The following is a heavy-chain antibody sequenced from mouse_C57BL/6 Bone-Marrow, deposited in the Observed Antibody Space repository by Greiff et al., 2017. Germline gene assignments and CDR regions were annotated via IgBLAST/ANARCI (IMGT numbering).Heavy chain of an antibody. CDR3: TIYDGYYKAMDY. V-gene: IGHV14-4*01. CDR1: GFNIKDAY. CDR2: IDPENGDT. D-gene: IGHD2-3*01. J-gene: IGHJ4*01. Sequence: VQLKQSGAELVRPGASVKLSCTASGFNIKDAYMHWVKQRPEQGLEWIGWIDPENGDTEYASKFQGKATITADTSTNTAYLQLSSLTSEDTAVYYCTIYDGYYKAMDYWGQGTSVTVSS.